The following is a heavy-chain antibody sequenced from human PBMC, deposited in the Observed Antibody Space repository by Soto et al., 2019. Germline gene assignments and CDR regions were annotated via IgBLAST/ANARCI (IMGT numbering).Heavy chain of an antibody. CDR3: ARRTSKLVLRGGGWFDP. J-gene: IGHJ5*02. V-gene: IGHV4-34*01. D-gene: IGHD6-6*01. CDR2: INHSGST. Sequence: SETLSLTCAVSGGSFSGYYWSWIRQPPGKGLEWIGEINHSGSTNYNPSLKSRVTISVDTSKNQFSLKLSSVTAADTAVYYCARRTSKLVLRGGGWFDPWGQGTLVTVSS. CDR1: GGSFSGYY.